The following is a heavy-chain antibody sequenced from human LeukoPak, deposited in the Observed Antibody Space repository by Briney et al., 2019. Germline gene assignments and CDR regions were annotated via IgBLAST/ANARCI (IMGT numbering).Heavy chain of an antibody. CDR3: TTVIMGTPKDDY. D-gene: IGHD4-23*01. Sequence: GGSLRLSCTASGFNFGSDAMHWVRQAPGKGLEWVGRIRSEADGGTLDYAALVKGRFTISRDASKNTLYLQMNSLKTEDTAVYYCTTVIMGTPKDDYWGQGTLVTVSS. V-gene: IGHV3-15*01. CDR2: IRSEADGGTL. CDR1: GFNFGSDA. J-gene: IGHJ4*02.